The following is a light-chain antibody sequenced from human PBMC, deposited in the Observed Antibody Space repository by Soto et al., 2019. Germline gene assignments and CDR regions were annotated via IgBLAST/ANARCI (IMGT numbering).Light chain of an antibody. J-gene: IGLJ1*01. CDR3: SSRTV. CDR2: EVS. Sequence: QSVLTQPPSASGSPGQSVTISCTGTSSDVGGYNYVSWYQQHPGKAPKLMIYEVSKRPSGVPDRFSGSKSGNTASLTVSGLQAEDEADYCCSSRTVFGTGTKVTVL. CDR1: SSDVGGYNY. V-gene: IGLV2-8*01.